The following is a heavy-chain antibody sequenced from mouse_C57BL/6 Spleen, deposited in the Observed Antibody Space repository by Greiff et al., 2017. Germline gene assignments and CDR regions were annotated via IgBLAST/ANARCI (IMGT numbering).Heavy chain of an antibody. D-gene: IGHD2-3*01. CDR1: GYTFTDYY. CDR2: INPNNGGT. J-gene: IGHJ2*01. Sequence: VQLQQSGPELVKPGASVKISCKASGYTFTDYYMNWVKQSHGKSLEWIGDINPNNGGTSYNQKFKGKATLTVDKSSSTAYMELRSLTSEDSAVYYCARGLYDGYYYFDYWGQGTTLTVSS. CDR3: ARGLYDGYYYFDY. V-gene: IGHV1-26*01.